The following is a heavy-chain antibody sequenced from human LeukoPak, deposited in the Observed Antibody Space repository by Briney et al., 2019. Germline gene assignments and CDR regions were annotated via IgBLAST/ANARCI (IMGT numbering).Heavy chain of an antibody. D-gene: IGHD1-26*01. CDR2: IIPILDIP. CDR1: GGTFSSYA. V-gene: IGHV1-69*04. J-gene: IGHJ4*02. CDR3: ARQIVGATFGSLDY. Sequence: GASVKVSCKASGGTFSSYAISWVRQAPGQGLEWMGRIIPILDIPNYAQKFQGRVTITADKSTSTAYMELSSLRSKDTAVYYCARQIVGATFGSLDYWGQGTLVTVSS.